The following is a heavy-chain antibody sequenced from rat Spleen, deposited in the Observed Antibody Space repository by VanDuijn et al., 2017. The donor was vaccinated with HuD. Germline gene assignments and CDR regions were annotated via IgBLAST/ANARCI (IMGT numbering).Heavy chain of an antibody. CDR1: GFTFNNYW. J-gene: IGHJ2*01. Sequence: EVQLVESGGGLVQPGGSLKLSCVASGFTFNNYWMTWIRQAPGKGLEWVASITNASGRTYYPDSVKGRFTISRDTAQNTLYLQMNSLRSEDTATYYCTRTGTFDYWGQGVMVTVSS. CDR3: TRTGTFDY. CDR2: ITNASGRT. V-gene: IGHV5-31*01. D-gene: IGHD5-1*01.